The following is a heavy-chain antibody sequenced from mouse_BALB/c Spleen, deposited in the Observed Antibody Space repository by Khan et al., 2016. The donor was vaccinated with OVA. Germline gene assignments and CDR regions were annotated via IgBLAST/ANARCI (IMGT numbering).Heavy chain of an antibody. V-gene: IGHV9-4*02. D-gene: IGHD2-2*01. Sequence: QEVQSGPELKKPGETVRISCKASGYTFTTAGMQWVQKMPGKGLKWIGWINTHSGVPKYAEDFKGRFAFSLETSASTAYLQITNLKNEETATYFCASGYGYGWYFDVWGAGTTVTGSS. J-gene: IGHJ1*01. CDR2: INTHSGVP. CDR1: GYTFTTAG. CDR3: ASGYGYGWYFDV.